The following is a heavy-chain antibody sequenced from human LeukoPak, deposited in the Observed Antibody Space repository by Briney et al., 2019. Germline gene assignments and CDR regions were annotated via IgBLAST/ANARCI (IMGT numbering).Heavy chain of an antibody. CDR3: AKDILAAGLFFDY. CDR1: GFTFTSYW. J-gene: IGHJ4*02. D-gene: IGHD6-13*01. Sequence: GGSLRLSCAASGFTFTSYWMHWVRQVPGKGLVWVSQINIDGSTTNYADSVKGRFTISRDNAKNTLYLQMNSLRAEDTAVYYCAKDILAAGLFFDYWGQGILVTVSS. V-gene: IGHV3-74*01. CDR2: INIDGSTT.